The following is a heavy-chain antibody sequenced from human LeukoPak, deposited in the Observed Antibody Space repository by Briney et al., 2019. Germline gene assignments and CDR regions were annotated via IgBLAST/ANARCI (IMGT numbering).Heavy chain of an antibody. J-gene: IGHJ6*03. CDR3: ARGYCSGGSCYSYYYYYYMDV. D-gene: IGHD2-15*01. V-gene: IGHV4-39*07. Sequence: SETLSLTCTVSGGSISSSSYYWGWIRQPPGKGLEWIGSIYYRGSTYYNPSLKSRVTISVDTSENQFSLKLSSVTAADTAVYYCARGYCSGGSCYSYYYYYYMDVWGKGTTVTVSS. CDR1: GGSISSSSYY. CDR2: IYYRGST.